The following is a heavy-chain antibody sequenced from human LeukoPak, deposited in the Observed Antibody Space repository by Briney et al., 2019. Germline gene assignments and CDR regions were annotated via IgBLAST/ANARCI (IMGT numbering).Heavy chain of an antibody. CDR1: GGSISSYY. D-gene: IGHD2-2*01. V-gene: IGHV4-59*08. CDR3: ARLGGKDIVVVPAALERHV. J-gene: IGHJ6*04. CDR2: IYYSGST. Sequence: PSETLSLTCTVSGGSISSYYWSWIRQPPGKGLEWIGYIYYSGSTNYNPSLKSRVTISVDTSKNQFSLKLSSVTAADTAVYYCARLGGKDIVVVPAALERHVWGKGTTVTVSS.